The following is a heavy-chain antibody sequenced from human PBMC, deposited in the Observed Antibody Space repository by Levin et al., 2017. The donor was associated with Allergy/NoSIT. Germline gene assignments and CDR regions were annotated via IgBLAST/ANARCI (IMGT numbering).Heavy chain of an antibody. Sequence: SETLSLTCTVSGGSISSGGYYWNWIRQQPGKGLEWIGYMYYTGSTYYNPSLKSRITISADTSKNHFSLTLTSVTAADTAVYYCARGTRTIVGAIYFDFWGLGTLVTVSS. J-gene: IGHJ4*02. V-gene: IGHV4-31*03. CDR1: GGSISSGGYY. CDR2: MYYTGST. D-gene: IGHD3-3*01. CDR3: ARGTRTIVGAIYFDF.